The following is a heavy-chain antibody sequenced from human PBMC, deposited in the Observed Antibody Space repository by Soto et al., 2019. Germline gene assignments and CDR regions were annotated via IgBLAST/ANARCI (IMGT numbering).Heavy chain of an antibody. CDR1: GFTFSTYD. D-gene: IGHD2-8*01. J-gene: IGHJ6*03. V-gene: IGHV3-23*01. CDR3: AKPGYCTNGVCYIVGVYSYYYMDV. Sequence: GGSLRLSCAASGFTFSTYDMSWVRQAPGEGLEWVSGISGSGDSTNYADSVKGRFTISRDNSKNTLYLQMDSLGAEDTAVYYCAKPGYCTNGVCYIVGVYSYYYMDVWGKGTTVTVSS. CDR2: ISGSGDST.